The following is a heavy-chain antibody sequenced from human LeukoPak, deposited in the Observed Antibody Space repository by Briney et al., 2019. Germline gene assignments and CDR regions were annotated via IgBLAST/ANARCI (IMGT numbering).Heavy chain of an antibody. V-gene: IGHV3-33*06. CDR3: AKDAQRGFDYSNSLDN. D-gene: IGHD4-11*01. Sequence: GGSLRLSCATSGFTYNHYGMRWVRQAPGKGLEWVAVIWSDGTNRYYGDPVKGRFTISRDNFQRTVYLQMNSLRAEDTAVYYCAKDAQRGFDYSNSLDNWGQGTLVTVSS. J-gene: IGHJ4*02. CDR1: GFTYNHYG. CDR2: IWSDGTNR.